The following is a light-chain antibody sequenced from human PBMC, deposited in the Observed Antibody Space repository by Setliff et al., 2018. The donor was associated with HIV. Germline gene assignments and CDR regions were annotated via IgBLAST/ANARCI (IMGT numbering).Light chain of an antibody. CDR1: SSDIGGYEY. CDR3: SSYRRTSTWV. V-gene: IGLV2-14*01. CDR2: EVS. Sequence: QSALTQAASVSGSPGQSISIFRIGTSSDIGGYEYVSWYQQHPGEAPRLIIYEVSNRPSGVSNRFSGSKSGNTASLTISGLQAEDEGYYYCSSYRRTSTWVFGGGTKVTVL. J-gene: IGLJ3*02.